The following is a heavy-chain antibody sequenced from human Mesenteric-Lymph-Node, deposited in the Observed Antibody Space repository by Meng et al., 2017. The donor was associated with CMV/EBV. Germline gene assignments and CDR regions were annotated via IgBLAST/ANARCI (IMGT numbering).Heavy chain of an antibody. Sequence: GESLKISCAASGFPFSNYRMNWVRQAPGKGLEWVAVISYDGSNKYYADSVKGRFTISRDNSKNTLYLEMNTLRAEDTAVYYCARSTMIVVVITPDAFDIWGQGTMVTVSS. CDR3: ARSTMIVVVITPDAFDI. D-gene: IGHD3-22*01. J-gene: IGHJ3*02. CDR2: ISYDGSNK. V-gene: IGHV3-30-3*01. CDR1: GFPFSNYR.